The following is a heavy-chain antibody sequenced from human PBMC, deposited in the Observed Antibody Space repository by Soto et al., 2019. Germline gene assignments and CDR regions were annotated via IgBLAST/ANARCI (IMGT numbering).Heavy chain of an antibody. D-gene: IGHD6-13*01. Sequence: VGSLRLSCAASGFTFSSYTMNWVRQAPGKGLEWVSSVSSSSTYIYYADSVKGRFTISRDNAKNSLYLQMNILRAEDTAIYYCARGSHSTTWYGGQFDYWGQGTLVTVSS. CDR2: VSSSSTYI. J-gene: IGHJ4*02. CDR1: GFTFSSYT. CDR3: ARGSHSTTWYGGQFDY. V-gene: IGHV3-21*01.